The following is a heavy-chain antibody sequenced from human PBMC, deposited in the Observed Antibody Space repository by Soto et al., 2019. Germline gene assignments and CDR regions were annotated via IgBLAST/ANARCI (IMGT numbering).Heavy chain of an antibody. V-gene: IGHV3-11*01. CDR3: ARGGYSSVWYVYDYYGMDV. CDR2: ISSSGNTI. CDR1: GFTFSDYY. D-gene: IGHD6-19*01. Sequence: QVQMVEYGGGLVKPGGSLRLYCAASGFTFSDYYMSWIRQAPGKGLGWVSYISSSGNTIYYADSVKGRFTISRENAKNSLYLQMNSLRAEDTAVYYCARGGYSSVWYVYDYYGMDVWGQGTTVTVSS. J-gene: IGHJ6*02.